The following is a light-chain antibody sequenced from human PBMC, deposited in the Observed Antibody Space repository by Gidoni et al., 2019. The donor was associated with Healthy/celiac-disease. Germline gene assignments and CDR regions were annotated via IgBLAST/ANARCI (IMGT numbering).Light chain of an antibody. CDR3: QQLNSKPLT. V-gene: IGKV1-39*01. Sequence: DIQMTQSPSSLSASVGDRVTITCRASQSISSYLDWYQQKPGKAPKLLIYAASTLQSGVPSRFSGSGSGTDFTLTISSLQPEDFATYYCQQLNSKPLTFGRGTQVEIK. J-gene: IGKJ4*01. CDR2: AAS. CDR1: QSISSY.